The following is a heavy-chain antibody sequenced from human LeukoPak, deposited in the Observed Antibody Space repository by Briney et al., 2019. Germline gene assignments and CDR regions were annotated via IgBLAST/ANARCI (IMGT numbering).Heavy chain of an antibody. V-gene: IGHV3-74*01. J-gene: IGHJ5*02. D-gene: IGHD6-19*01. CDR3: ARELGIAVAGTVP. CDR2: INSDGSST. CDR1: GFTFSSYW. Sequence: PGGSLRLSCAASGFTFSSYWMHWVRQAPGKGLAWVSRINSDGSSTNYADSVKGRFTISRDNAKNTLYLQMNSLRAEDTAVYYCARELGIAVAGTVPWGQGTLVTVSS.